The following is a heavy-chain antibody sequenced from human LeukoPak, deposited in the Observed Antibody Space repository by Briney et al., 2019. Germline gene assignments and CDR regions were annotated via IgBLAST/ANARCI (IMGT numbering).Heavy chain of an antibody. D-gene: IGHD2-2*01. CDR1: GFTVSSNY. Sequence: PGGSLRLSCEASGFTVSSNYMSWVRQAPGKGLEWVSVIYSGGSTYYADSVKGRITISRDNSKNTLYLQMNSLRAEDTAVYYCARVFRYCSSTSCYPYYFDYWGQGTLVTVSS. CDR3: ARVFRYCSSTSCYPYYFDY. CDR2: IYSGGST. V-gene: IGHV3-53*01. J-gene: IGHJ4*02.